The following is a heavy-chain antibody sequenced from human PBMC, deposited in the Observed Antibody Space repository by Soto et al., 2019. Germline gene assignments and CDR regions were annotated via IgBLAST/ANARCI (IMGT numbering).Heavy chain of an antibody. CDR1: GDTCTDYS. Sequence: ASLKVSCKTSGDTCTDYSMRWVLQDPGQGLEWMGWINLNSGDTNYAEKFRGRVTMTRDTSIITAYMELTRLKSDDTAVYYCARDLGGYDLYGPDTWGQGTLVTVSS. CDR2: INLNSGDT. V-gene: IGHV1-2*02. CDR3: ARDLGGYDLYGPDT. J-gene: IGHJ5*02. D-gene: IGHD5-12*01.